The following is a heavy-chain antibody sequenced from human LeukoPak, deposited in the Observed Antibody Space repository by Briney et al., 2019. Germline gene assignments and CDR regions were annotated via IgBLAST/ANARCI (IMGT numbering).Heavy chain of an antibody. CDR1: GFSFSGYW. CDR2: INSDGSIT. J-gene: IGHJ4*02. Sequence: PGGSLRLSCAASGFSFSGYWMHWVRQIPGKGLVWVSHINSDGSITNYADSVKGRFTISRDNAKNTLYLQMNSLRAEDTAVYYCVREVGAIDFWGQGTLVTVSS. CDR3: VREVGAIDF. D-gene: IGHD1-26*01. V-gene: IGHV3-74*01.